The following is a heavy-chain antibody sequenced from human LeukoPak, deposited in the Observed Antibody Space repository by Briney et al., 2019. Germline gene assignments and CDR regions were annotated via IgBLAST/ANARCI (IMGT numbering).Heavy chain of an antibody. CDR2: ISASGGNP. CDR3: AKARAGDITAAFNY. D-gene: IGHD6-13*01. Sequence: QPGGSLRLSCAASGFIFSNYAMSWVRQAPGKGLEWVSGISASGGNPYYADSVKGRFTISRDNSENTLNLQMNSLRAEDTAVYYCAKARAGDITAAFNYWGQGTLVTVSS. J-gene: IGHJ4*02. CDR1: GFIFSNYA. V-gene: IGHV3-23*01.